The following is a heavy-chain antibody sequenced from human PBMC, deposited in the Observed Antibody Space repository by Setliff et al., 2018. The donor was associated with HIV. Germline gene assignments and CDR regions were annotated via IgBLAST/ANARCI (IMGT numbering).Heavy chain of an antibody. J-gene: IGHJ5*01. CDR3: TRGRHSQTAGAIKFAF. CDR1: GYTFINYD. Sequence: ASVKVSCKTSGYTFINYDINWVRQATGQGLEWMGWMNPNSSNSGYAQNFQGRVTMTLDTSISTAYMELSSLTSEDTAVYYCTRGRHSQTAGAIKFAFWGQGALVTVSS. CDR2: MNPNSSNS. D-gene: IGHD3-10*01. V-gene: IGHV1-8*02.